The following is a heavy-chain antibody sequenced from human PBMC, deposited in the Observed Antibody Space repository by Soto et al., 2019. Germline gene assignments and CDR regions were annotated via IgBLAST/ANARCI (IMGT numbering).Heavy chain of an antibody. D-gene: IGHD1-20*01. V-gene: IGHV3-23*01. CDR3: ATVHNTSRSFDY. Sequence: PGGSLRLSCAASGFTFSIYAMTWVRQAPGKGLEWVSTTGGSGRTTYYADSVKGRFTVSRDNSKNTRDLQMSSLRAEDTAVYYCATVHNTSRSFDYWGQGTLVTVSS. CDR1: GFTFSIYA. CDR2: TGGSGRTT. J-gene: IGHJ4*02.